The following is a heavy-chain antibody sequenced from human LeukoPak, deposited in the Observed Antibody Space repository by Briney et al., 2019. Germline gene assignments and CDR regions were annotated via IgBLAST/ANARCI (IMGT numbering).Heavy chain of an antibody. CDR1: GGSISSYY. Sequence: SETLSLTCTVSGGSISSYYWSWIRQPPGKGLEWIGYIYYSGSTNYNPSLKSRVTISVDTSKNQFSLKLSSVTAADTAVYYCARIRITMVRGAVPHAFDIWGQGTMVTVSS. D-gene: IGHD3-10*01. CDR2: IYYSGST. CDR3: ARIRITMVRGAVPHAFDI. J-gene: IGHJ3*02. V-gene: IGHV4-59*12.